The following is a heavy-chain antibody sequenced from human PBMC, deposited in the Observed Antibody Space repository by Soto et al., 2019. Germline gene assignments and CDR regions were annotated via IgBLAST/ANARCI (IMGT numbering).Heavy chain of an antibody. Sequence: GGSLRLSCAASGFTFSSYAMHWVRQAPGKGLEWVAVISYDGSNKYYADSVKGRFTISRDNSKNTLYLQMNSLRAEDTAVYYCARTIKGGSYYGAFDIWGQGTMVTVSS. D-gene: IGHD1-26*01. V-gene: IGHV3-30-3*01. CDR1: GFTFSSYA. CDR3: ARTIKGGSYYGAFDI. J-gene: IGHJ3*02. CDR2: ISYDGSNK.